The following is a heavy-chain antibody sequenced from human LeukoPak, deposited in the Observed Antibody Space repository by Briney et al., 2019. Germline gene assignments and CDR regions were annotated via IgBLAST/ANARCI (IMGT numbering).Heavy chain of an antibody. CDR3: ARRGPDRTGDY. V-gene: IGHV4-34*01. CDR1: GESFGGYY. J-gene: IGHJ4*02. CDR2: INHSGST. Sequence: SETLSLTCAVYGESFGGYYWNWIRQPPGKGLEWIGEINHSGSTNYNPSLKSRVTISVDTSKSQFSLKLSSVTAADTAVYYCARRGPDRTGDYWGQGTLVSVSS.